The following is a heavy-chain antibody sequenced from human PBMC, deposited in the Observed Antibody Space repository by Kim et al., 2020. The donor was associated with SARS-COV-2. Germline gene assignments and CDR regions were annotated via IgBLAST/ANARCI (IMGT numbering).Heavy chain of an antibody. CDR3: ARAYFDWEWVY. J-gene: IGHJ4*02. V-gene: IGHV3-11*01. Sequence: LYYAASVKCRFTISRDNAKNSMYLQMNSLRAEDTAVYYGARAYFDWEWVYLGQGTLVTVPS. D-gene: IGHD3-9*01. CDR2: L.